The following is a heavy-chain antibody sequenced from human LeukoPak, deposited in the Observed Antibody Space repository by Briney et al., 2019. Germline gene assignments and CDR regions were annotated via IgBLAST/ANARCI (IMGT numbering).Heavy chain of an antibody. D-gene: IGHD2-15*01. Sequence: PGGSLRLSCAASGFTFSSYWMHWVRQGPGKGLVWFSRINIDGRSISYADSVKGRFTISRDNAKNTLYLQMNSLRAEDTAVYYCAKDRYCSGGSCFEAFDIWGQGTMVTVSS. CDR3: AKDRYCSGGSCFEAFDI. CDR1: GFTFSSYW. CDR2: INIDGRSI. V-gene: IGHV3-74*01. J-gene: IGHJ3*02.